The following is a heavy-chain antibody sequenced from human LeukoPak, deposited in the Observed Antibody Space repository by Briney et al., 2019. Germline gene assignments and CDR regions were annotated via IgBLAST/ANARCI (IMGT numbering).Heavy chain of an antibody. CDR3: AKWADSSGYYPEDY. Sequence: GGSLRLSCAASGFTFSSYAMSWVRQAPGKGLEWVSAISGSGGSTYYADSVKGRFTISRDNSKNTLYLQMNSLRAEDTAVYYRAKWADSSGYYPEDYWGQGTLVTVSS. D-gene: IGHD3-22*01. V-gene: IGHV3-23*01. CDR1: GFTFSSYA. CDR2: ISGSGGST. J-gene: IGHJ4*02.